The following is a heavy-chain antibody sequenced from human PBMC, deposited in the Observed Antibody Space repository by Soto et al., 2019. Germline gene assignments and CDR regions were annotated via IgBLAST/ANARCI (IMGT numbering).Heavy chain of an antibody. CDR1: GFTFSSYW. CDR3: AREAGGSYFYYYGMDV. D-gene: IGHD1-26*01. V-gene: IGHV3-74*01. J-gene: IGHJ6*02. CDR2: INSDGSST. Sequence: GGSLRLSCAASGFTFSSYWMHWVRQAPGKGLVWVSRINSDGSSTSYADSVKGRFTISRDNAKNTLYLQMNSLRAEDTAVYYCAREAGGSYFYYYGMDVWGQGTTVTVSS.